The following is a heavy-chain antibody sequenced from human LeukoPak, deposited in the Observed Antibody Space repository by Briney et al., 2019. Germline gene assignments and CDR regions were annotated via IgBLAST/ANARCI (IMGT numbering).Heavy chain of an antibody. V-gene: IGHV1-8*01. CDR2: MNPNSGNT. Sequence: ASVKVSCKASGYTFTSYDINWVRQATGRGLEWMGWMNPNSGNTGYAQKFQGRVTMTRNTSISTAYMELSSLRSEDTAVYYCARGMTTVTSSFDYWGQGTLVTVSS. D-gene: IGHD4-17*01. CDR1: GYTFTSYD. J-gene: IGHJ4*02. CDR3: ARGMTTVTSSFDY.